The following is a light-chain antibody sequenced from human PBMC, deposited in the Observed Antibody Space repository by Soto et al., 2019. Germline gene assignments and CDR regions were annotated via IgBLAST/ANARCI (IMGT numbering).Light chain of an antibody. Sequence: EIVMTQSPATLSVSPGERAPLSCRASQSVSSNLAWYQQKPGQDPRILIYGASTRATGIPARFSGSGSGTEFNLTISRLQSEDFAVYECQQYDNWPITFGQGTRLEIK. V-gene: IGKV3-15*01. CDR2: GAS. CDR3: QQYDNWPIT. J-gene: IGKJ5*01. CDR1: QSVSSN.